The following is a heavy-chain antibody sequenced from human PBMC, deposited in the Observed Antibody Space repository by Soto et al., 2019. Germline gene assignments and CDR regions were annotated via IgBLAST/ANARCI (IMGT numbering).Heavy chain of an antibody. D-gene: IGHD1-1*01. V-gene: IGHV3-30-3*01. Sequence: QVQVVESGGGVVQPGRSLRLSCAASGFTFSTHAMHWVRQAPGKGLEWVAVITNGGHNQYYADSVKGRFTISRDNSKNTLYRQMNSLRPEDTAVYYCVKDLSGAWTFDSWGQGTLVTVSS. J-gene: IGHJ4*02. CDR3: VKDLSGAWTFDS. CDR2: ITNGGHNQ. CDR1: GFTFSTHA.